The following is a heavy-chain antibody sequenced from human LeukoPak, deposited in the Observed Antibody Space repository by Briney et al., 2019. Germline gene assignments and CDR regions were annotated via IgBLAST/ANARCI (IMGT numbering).Heavy chain of an antibody. CDR2: FDPEDGET. J-gene: IGHJ4*02. CDR3: ARDRSYYGSGFDY. D-gene: IGHD3-10*01. Sequence: SVKVSCKASGGTFSSYAISWVRQAPGQGLEWMGGFDPEDGETIYAQKFQGRVTITADKSTSTAYMELSSLRSEDTAVYYCARDRSYYGSGFDYWGQGTLVTVSS. CDR1: GGTFSSYA. V-gene: IGHV1-69*10.